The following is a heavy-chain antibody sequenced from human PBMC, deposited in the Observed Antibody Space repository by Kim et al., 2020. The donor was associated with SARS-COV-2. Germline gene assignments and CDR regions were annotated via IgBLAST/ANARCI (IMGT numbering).Heavy chain of an antibody. D-gene: IGHD3-10*01. CDR2: INSDGSTT. J-gene: IGHJ6*02. CDR1: GFTFNSYW. Sequence: GGSLRLSCAASGFTFNSYWMHWVRQAPWKGLVWVSRINSDGSTTTYADSVKGRLTISRDNAKNTLYLQMNSLRAEDTAVYYCAREGVRGVIPYYYGMDVWGQGTTVTVSS. V-gene: IGHV3-74*01. CDR3: AREGVRGVIPYYYGMDV.